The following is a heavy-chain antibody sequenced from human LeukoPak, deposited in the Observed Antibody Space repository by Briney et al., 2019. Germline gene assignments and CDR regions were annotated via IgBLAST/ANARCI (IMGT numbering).Heavy chain of an antibody. CDR2: ISAYNGNT. J-gene: IGHJ4*02. Sequence: ASVKVSCKASGYTFTSYGISWVRQAPGQGLEWMGWISAYNGNTNYAQKLQGRVTMTTDTSTSTAYMELRSLRSDDTAVYYCARDSRTGYYDFWSGYYTFDCWGQGTLVTVSS. CDR1: GYTFTSYG. D-gene: IGHD3-3*01. V-gene: IGHV1-18*01. CDR3: ARDSRTGYYDFWSGYYTFDC.